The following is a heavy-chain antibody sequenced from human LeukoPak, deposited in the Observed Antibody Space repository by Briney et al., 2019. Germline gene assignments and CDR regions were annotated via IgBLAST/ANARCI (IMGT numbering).Heavy chain of an antibody. CDR2: IKQDGSEK. J-gene: IGHJ6*03. CDR1: GFSFSSYW. CDR3: AREGIAVAGIYYYYLDF. V-gene: IGHV3-7*01. Sequence: AGGSLRLSCAASGFSFSSYWMSWVRQAPGKGLEWVANIKQDGSEKYYVDSVKGRFTISRDNAKNSLYLQVNSLRAEDTAVYYCAREGIAVAGIYYYYLDFRREGTTVTVSS. D-gene: IGHD6-19*01.